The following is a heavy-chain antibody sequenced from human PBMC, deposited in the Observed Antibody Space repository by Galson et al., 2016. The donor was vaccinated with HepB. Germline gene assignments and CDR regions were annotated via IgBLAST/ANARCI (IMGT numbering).Heavy chain of an antibody. CDR1: GFTVSTNF. Sequence: SLRLSCAASGFTVSTNFMSWVRQAPGKGLEWVAVIYSGGSTYYADSVKGRFTISRDSSKNTMYLQMNSLRAEDTAVYYCARDYFDSSGFPPYFHGMDVWDQGTTVSVSS. V-gene: IGHV3-53*01. D-gene: IGHD3-22*01. J-gene: IGHJ6*02. CDR3: ARDYFDSSGFPPYFHGMDV. CDR2: IYSGGST.